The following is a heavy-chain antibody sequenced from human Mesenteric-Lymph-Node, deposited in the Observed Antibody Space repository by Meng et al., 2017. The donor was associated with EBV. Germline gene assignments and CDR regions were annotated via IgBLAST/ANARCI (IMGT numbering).Heavy chain of an antibody. Sequence: GQLRGSGPGLVNPSGTLSLTCAFSGGSISSTKWWGWVRQPPGKGLEWIGEIFHTGSTNYNPSLKSRLTMSVDKSKNQLSLKLTSVTAADTAVYYCATVGDYGDYVGLDNWGQGTLVTVSS. J-gene: IGHJ4*02. CDR3: ATVGDYGDYVGLDN. V-gene: IGHV4-4*02. CDR2: IFHTGST. D-gene: IGHD4-17*01. CDR1: GGSISSTKW.